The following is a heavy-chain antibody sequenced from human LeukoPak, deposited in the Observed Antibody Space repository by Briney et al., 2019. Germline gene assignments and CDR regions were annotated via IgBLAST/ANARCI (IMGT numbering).Heavy chain of an antibody. CDR3: ARVNSIIWSRRLYWYFDL. CDR1: GDSITSYY. V-gene: IGHV4-4*07. D-gene: IGHD6-13*01. CDR2: ISTSGIT. Sequence: SETLSLTCTVSGDSITSYYWRGIRHPSGKGLECIGRISTSGITNYNTSLKSRVIMSVDTSKNQFSLKLTSVTAADTAVYYCARVNSIIWSRRLYWYFDLWGRGTLVTVSS. J-gene: IGHJ2*01.